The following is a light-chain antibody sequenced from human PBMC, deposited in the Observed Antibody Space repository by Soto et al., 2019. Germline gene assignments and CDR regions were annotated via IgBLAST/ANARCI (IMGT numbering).Light chain of an antibody. V-gene: IGKV1-5*03. Sequence: DIQMAQSPSTLSASVGDRVTIPCRSSQSISSWLAWYQQKPGKAPKLLIYKASSLESGVPSRFSGSGSGTDFTLTISSLQPEDFATYYCQQSYIAPTWTFGQGTKVDI. J-gene: IGKJ1*01. CDR3: QQSYIAPTWT. CDR1: QSISSW. CDR2: KAS.